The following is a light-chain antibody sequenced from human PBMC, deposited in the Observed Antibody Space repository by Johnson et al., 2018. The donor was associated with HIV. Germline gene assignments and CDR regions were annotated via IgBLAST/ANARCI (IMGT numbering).Light chain of an antibody. J-gene: IGLJ1*01. V-gene: IGLV1-51*02. Sequence: QSVLSQPPSVSAAPGQKVTVSCSGSSSNIGSNDVSWYQQFPGAAPKLLIYENNKRPSGTPDRFSGSKSGTSATLGITGLQTGDEADYYCGTWDSSLRSGFFGTGTKVTVL. CDR3: GTWDSSLRSGF. CDR2: ENN. CDR1: SSNIGSND.